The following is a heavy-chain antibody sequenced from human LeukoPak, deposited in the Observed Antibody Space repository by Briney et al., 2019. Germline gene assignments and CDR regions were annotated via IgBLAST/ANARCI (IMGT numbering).Heavy chain of an antibody. CDR1: GFTFSSYS. V-gene: IGHV3-21*04. Sequence: GGSLRLSCAASGFTFSSYSMNWVRQAPGKGLEWVSSISSSSSYIYQADSVKGRFTISRDNSKNTLYLQMNSLRAEDTAVYYCARQVYSEPGAFDIWGQGTMVTVSS. D-gene: IGHD1-26*01. CDR3: ARQVYSEPGAFDI. CDR2: ISSSSSYI. J-gene: IGHJ3*02.